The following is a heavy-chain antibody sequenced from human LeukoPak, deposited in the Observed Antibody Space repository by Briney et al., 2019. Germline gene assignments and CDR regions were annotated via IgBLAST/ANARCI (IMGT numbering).Heavy chain of an antibody. J-gene: IGHJ4*02. CDR2: ISGSGGST. CDR3: AKGPKSSYYYDSSGYFPYYFDY. D-gene: IGHD3-22*01. V-gene: IGHV3-23*01. Sequence: PGRSLRLSCAASGFTFSSYAMSWVRQAPGKGLEWVSAISGSGGSTYYADSVKGRFTISRDNSKNTLYLQMNSLRAEDTAVYYCAKGPKSSYYYDSSGYFPYYFDYWGQGTLVTVSS. CDR1: GFTFSSYA.